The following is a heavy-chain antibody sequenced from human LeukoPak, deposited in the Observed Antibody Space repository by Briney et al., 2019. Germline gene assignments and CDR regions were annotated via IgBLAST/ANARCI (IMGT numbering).Heavy chain of an antibody. Sequence: ASVTVSCMASGYTFTSYAMHWVRQAPGQRLEWMGWINAGNGNTKYSQKFQGRVTITRDTSASTAYMELSSLRSEDTAVYYCARGLGFLEWLLYGYYFDYWGQGTLVTVSS. CDR1: GYTFTSYA. V-gene: IGHV1-3*01. D-gene: IGHD3-3*01. CDR3: ARGLGFLEWLLYGYYFDY. CDR2: INAGNGNT. J-gene: IGHJ4*02.